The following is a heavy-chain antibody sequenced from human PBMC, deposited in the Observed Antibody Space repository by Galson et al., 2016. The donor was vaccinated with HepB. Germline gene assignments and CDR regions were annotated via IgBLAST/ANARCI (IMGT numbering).Heavy chain of an antibody. V-gene: IGHV4-59*01. D-gene: IGHD1-26*01. CDR3: ARDIGGSRSNLAFDI. J-gene: IGHJ3*02. Sequence: SETLSLTCTASGGSISSYFWTWIRQPLGKGLEWIGYIYNSGSTNYNPSLKTPVTISVDTSKNQFSLQLSSVTAADTAVYYCARDIGGSRSNLAFDIWGQGTMVTVSS. CDR1: GGSISSYF. CDR2: IYNSGST.